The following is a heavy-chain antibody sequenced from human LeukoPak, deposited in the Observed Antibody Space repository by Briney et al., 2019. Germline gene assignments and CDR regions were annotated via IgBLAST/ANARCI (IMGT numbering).Heavy chain of an antibody. V-gene: IGHV7-4-1*02. CDR1: GYTFTSYA. J-gene: IGHJ5*02. CDR3: ARMGELSLLTNWFDP. D-gene: IGHD3-16*02. Sequence: ASVKVSCKASGYTFTSYAMNWVRQAPGQGLEWMGWINTNTGNPTYAQGFTGRFVFSLDTSVSTAYLQISSLKAEDTAVYYCARMGELSLLTNWFDPWGQGTLVTVSS. CDR2: INTNTGNP.